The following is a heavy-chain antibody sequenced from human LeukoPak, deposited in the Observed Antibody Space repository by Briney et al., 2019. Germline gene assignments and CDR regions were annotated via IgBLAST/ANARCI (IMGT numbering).Heavy chain of an antibody. CDR2: ISYDGSAT. CDR3: AELGITMIGGV. CDR1: GFTFSTYP. V-gene: IGHV3-30*04. D-gene: IGHD3-10*02. J-gene: IGHJ6*04. Sequence: PGGSLRLSCIASGFTFSTYPMHWVRQAPGKGLEWVAVISYDGSATSYAESVKGRFTFSRDNSKNTLYLQMNSLRAEDTAVYYCAELGITMIGGVWGKGTTVTISS.